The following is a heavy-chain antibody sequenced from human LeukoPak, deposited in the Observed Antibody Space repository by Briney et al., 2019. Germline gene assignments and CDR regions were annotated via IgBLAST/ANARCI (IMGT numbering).Heavy chain of an antibody. CDR1: GFTFSSYE. CDR2: ISSSGSTI. J-gene: IGHJ4*02. CDR3: ATRLYCSGGSCYDY. V-gene: IGHV3-48*03. D-gene: IGHD2-15*01. Sequence: GGSLRLSCAASGFTFSSYEMNWVRQAPGKGLEWVSYISSSGSTIYYADSVKGRFTISRDNAKNSLYLQMNSLRAEDTAVYYCATRLYCSGGSCYDYWGQGTLVTVSS.